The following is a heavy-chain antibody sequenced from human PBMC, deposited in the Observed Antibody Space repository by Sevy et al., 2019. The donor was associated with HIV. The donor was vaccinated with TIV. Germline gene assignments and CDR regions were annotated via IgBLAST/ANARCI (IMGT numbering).Heavy chain of an antibody. CDR3: ARDLISGSYGGWFDP. D-gene: IGHD1-26*01. J-gene: IGHJ5*02. CDR1: GLTFSSYS. V-gene: IGHV3-21*01. Sequence: GGSLRLSCAASGLTFSSYSMNWVRQAPGKGLEWVSSISSSSSYIYYADSVKGRFTISRDNAKNSLYLQMNSLRAEDTAVYYCARDLISGSYGGWFDPWGQGTLVTVSS. CDR2: ISSSSSYI.